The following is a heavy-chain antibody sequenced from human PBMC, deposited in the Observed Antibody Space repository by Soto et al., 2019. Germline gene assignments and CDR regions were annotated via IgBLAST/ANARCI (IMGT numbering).Heavy chain of an antibody. Sequence: PSETLSLTCTVSGGSISSGGYYWSWIRQHPGKGLEWIGYIYYSGSTYYNPSLKSRVTISVDTSKNQFSLKLSSVTAADTAVYYWGKKGAPFYYGSGSYYGFHPWGQGTLVTVSS. J-gene: IGHJ5*02. CDR3: GKKGAPFYYGSGSYYGFHP. D-gene: IGHD3-10*01. V-gene: IGHV4-31*03. CDR1: GGSISSGGYY. CDR2: IYYSGST.